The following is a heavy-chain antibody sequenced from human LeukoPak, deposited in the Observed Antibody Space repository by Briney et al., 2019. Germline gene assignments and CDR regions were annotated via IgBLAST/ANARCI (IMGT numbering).Heavy chain of an antibody. CDR2: IGASGADT. V-gene: IGHV3-23*01. J-gene: IGHJ3*01. CDR1: GFTFGSYA. D-gene: IGHD3-22*01. Sequence: PGGSLRLSCEASGFTFGSYAMTWVRQAPGKGLDWVSVIGASGADTYYADSVKGRFTISRANAKNTLYLHMRSLRAEDTAVYFCARRPRDSSGYYLGAFHAWGQGTTVTVSS. CDR3: ARRPRDSSGYYLGAFHA.